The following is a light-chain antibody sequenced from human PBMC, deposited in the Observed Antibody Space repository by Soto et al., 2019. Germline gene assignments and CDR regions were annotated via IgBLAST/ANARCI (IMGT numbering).Light chain of an antibody. Sequence: EIVLTQSPGTLSLSPGERATLSCRASQSVSSSYLAWYQQKPGQAPRLLIYGASSRATGIPDRFSGSVSGTDFSLSISGLEPEDFAVYYCQQYGSSRTFGQGTKVDIK. CDR2: GAS. CDR1: QSVSSSY. V-gene: IGKV3-20*01. CDR3: QQYGSSRT. J-gene: IGKJ1*01.